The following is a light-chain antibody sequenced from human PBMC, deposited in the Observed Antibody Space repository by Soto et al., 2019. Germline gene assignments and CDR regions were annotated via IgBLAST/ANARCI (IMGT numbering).Light chain of an antibody. CDR1: SSAVGAYNY. V-gene: IGLV2-14*01. CDR3: SSYTTTSTVL. CDR2: DVT. Sequence: QSALTQPASVSGSPGQSITISCTGTSSAVGAYNYVSWYQQHPGKAPKLMIYDVTDRPSGVSNRFSGSKSGSTASLTISGLQAEDEADYYCSSYTTTSTVLFGGGTKLTVL. J-gene: IGLJ2*01.